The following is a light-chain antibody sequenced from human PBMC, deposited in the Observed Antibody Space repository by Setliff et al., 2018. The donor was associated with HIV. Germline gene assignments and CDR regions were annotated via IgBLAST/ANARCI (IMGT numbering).Light chain of an antibody. CDR2: WAS. CDR1: QSVLYTSNNKNY. CDR3: LQYYYTPYT. V-gene: IGKV4-1*01. J-gene: IGKJ2*01. Sequence: DIVMTQSPDSLAVSLGERATINCKSSQSVLYTSNNKNYLAWYQQKPGQPPKLLIYWASTRESGVPDRFSGSWSGTDFTLTISSLQAEDVAVYYCLQYYYTPYTFGQGTKVDIK.